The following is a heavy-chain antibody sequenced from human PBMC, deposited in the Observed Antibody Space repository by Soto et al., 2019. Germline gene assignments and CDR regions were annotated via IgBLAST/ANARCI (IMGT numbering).Heavy chain of an antibody. J-gene: IGHJ4*02. CDR1: GGSISSGGYY. V-gene: IGHV4-31*03. CDR2: IYYSGST. D-gene: IGHD4-4*01. CDR3: ARGFLDTVTTLSYFDY. Sequence: SETLSLTCTVSGGSISSGGYYWSWIRQHPGKGLEWIGYIYYSGSTYYNPSLKSRVTISVDTSKNQFSLKLSSVTAADTAVYYCARGFLDTVTTLSYFDYWGQGTLVTVSS.